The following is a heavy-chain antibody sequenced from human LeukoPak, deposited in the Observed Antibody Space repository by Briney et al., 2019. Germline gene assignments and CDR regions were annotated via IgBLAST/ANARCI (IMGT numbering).Heavy chain of an antibody. V-gene: IGHV3-23*01. CDR2: ISSGDRT. CDR1: GFTFSSYA. J-gene: IGHJ4*02. CDR3: AKDATASPYFHWFDN. D-gene: IGHD3-9*01. Sequence: GGSLRLSCAASGFTFSSYAMNWVRQAPGKGLEWVAGISSGDRTFHAESVKGRFTISRDKSKDTLYLQMNSLRAEDTSVYYCAKDATASPYFHWFDNWGQGTQVIVSS.